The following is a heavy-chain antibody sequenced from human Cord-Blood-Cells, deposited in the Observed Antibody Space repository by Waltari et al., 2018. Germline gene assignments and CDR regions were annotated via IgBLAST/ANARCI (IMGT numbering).Heavy chain of an antibody. J-gene: IGHJ4*02. Sequence: EVQLLESGGGLVQPGGSLRLSCAASGFTFSSYAMSWVRQAPGKGLEWVSAISGSGGSTYYAGSVKGRCTIARDNAKNTLYLQMNSLRAEDTAVYYCAKDGRIVGATMDYWGQGTLVTVSS. CDR3: AKDGRIVGATMDY. V-gene: IGHV3-23*01. CDR2: ISGSGGST. CDR1: GFTFSSYA. D-gene: IGHD1-26*01.